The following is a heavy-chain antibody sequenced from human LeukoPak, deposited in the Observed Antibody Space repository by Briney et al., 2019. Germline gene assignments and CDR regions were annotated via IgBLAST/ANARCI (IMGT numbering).Heavy chain of an antibody. CDR3: AKDIEGNSSGWYGYFQH. CDR1: GFTFDDFA. V-gene: IGHV3-43D*03. CDR2: ISWDAGST. Sequence: GGSLRLSCAASGFTFDDFAMHWVRQAPGKGLEWVSLISWDAGSTYYADSVKGRFTIFRDNSKNSLYLQMDSLRAEDTALYYCAKDIEGNSSGWYGYFQHWGQGTLVTVSS. J-gene: IGHJ1*01. D-gene: IGHD6-19*01.